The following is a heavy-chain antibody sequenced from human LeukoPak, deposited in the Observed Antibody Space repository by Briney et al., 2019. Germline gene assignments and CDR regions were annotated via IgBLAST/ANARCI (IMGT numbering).Heavy chain of an antibody. J-gene: IGHJ6*03. D-gene: IGHD3-3*01. CDR2: IYSGGST. CDR1: GFTVSSNY. CDR3: ARDRYTIFGVVTPDMDV. Sequence: GGSLRLSCAASGFTVSSNYMSWVRQAPGKGLEWVSVIYSGGSTYYADSVKGRFTIPRDNSKNTLYLQMNSLRAEDTAVYYCARDRYTIFGVVTPDMDVWGKGTTVTVSS. V-gene: IGHV3-66*02.